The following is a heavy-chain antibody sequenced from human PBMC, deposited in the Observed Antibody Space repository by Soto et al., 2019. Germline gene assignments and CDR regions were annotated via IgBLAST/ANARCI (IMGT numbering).Heavy chain of an antibody. J-gene: IGHJ6*02. CDR3: ARDRITMVRGVILPYYYGMDV. CDR1: GGSISSGDYY. D-gene: IGHD3-10*01. V-gene: IGHV4-30-4*01. CDR2: IYYSGST. Sequence: PSETLSLTCTVSGGSISSGDYYWSWIRQPPGKGLEWIGYIYYSGSTYYNPSLKSRVTISVDTSKNQFSLKLSSVTAADTAVYYCARDRITMVRGVILPYYYGMDVWGQGTTVTVS.